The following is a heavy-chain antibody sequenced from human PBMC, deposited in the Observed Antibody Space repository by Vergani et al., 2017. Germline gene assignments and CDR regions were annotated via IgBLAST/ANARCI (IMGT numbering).Heavy chain of an antibody. CDR3: ARRIAAAGERRYVNWYFDL. V-gene: IGHV5-10-1*03. CDR2: IDPSDSYT. Sequence: EVQLVQSGAEVKKPGESLRISCKGSGYSFTSYWISWVRQMPGKGLEWMGRIDPSDSYTNYSPSVQGHVTISADKSISTAYLQWSSLKASDTAMYYCARRIAAAGERRYVNWYFDLWGRGTLVTVSS. J-gene: IGHJ2*01. D-gene: IGHD6-13*01. CDR1: GYSFTSYW.